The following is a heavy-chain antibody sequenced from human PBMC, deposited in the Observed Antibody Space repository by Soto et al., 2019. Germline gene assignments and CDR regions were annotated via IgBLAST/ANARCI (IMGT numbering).Heavy chain of an antibody. J-gene: IGHJ6*02. CDR2: IWYDGSNK. CDR3: ARCPSIAARPNYGMDG. CDR1: GFTFSSYG. V-gene: IGHV3-33*01. Sequence: GGSLRLSCAASGFTFSSYGMHWVRQAPGKGLEWVAVIWYDGSNKYYADSVKGRFTISRDNSKNTLYLQMNSLRAEDTAVYYCARCPSIAARPNYGMDGWGQGTTVPV. D-gene: IGHD6-6*01.